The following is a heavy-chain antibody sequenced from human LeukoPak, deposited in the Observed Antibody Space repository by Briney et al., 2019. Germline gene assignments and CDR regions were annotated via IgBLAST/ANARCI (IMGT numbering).Heavy chain of an antibody. Sequence: AGGSLRLSCAASGFTFSSYAMSWVRQAPGKGLEWVSAISGSGGSTYYADSVKGRFTISRDNSKNTLYLQMNSLRAEDTAVYYCAKPISSGWSLGYYYYGMDVWGQGTTVTVSS. J-gene: IGHJ6*02. D-gene: IGHD6-19*01. CDR3: AKPISSGWSLGYYYYGMDV. CDR2: ISGSGGST. CDR1: GFTFSSYA. V-gene: IGHV3-23*01.